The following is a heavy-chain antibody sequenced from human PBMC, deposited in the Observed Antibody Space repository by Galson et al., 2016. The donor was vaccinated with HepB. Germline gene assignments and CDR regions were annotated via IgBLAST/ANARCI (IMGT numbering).Heavy chain of an antibody. Sequence: SVKVSCKASGDTFSRYAISWARQAPGQGLEWMGRIGPMLGIANSAHNFQDRVTMTADTSTSTAYMDLRSLKSEDTAVYYCARDQYKPLSSLDYWGRGSLVTDSS. CDR2: IGPMLGIA. CDR3: ARDQYKPLSSLDY. CDR1: GDTFSRYA. J-gene: IGHJ4*02. D-gene: IGHD1-14*01. V-gene: IGHV1-69*04.